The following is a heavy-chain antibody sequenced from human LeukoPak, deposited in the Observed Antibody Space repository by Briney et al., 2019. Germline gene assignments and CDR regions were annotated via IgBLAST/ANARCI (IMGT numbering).Heavy chain of an antibody. J-gene: IGHJ4*02. CDR1: GFTFSSYA. D-gene: IGHD3-3*01. CDR3: ARDRREWMRGDPFDY. CDR2: IKITGDST. V-gene: IGHV3-23*01. Sequence: GGSLRLSCAAPGFTFSSYAMTWVRQAPGKGLEWVSSIKITGDSTYYADSVKGRFTISRDNSKNLLYLQMNSLSAEDTAVYYCARDRREWMRGDPFDYWGQGTLVTVSS.